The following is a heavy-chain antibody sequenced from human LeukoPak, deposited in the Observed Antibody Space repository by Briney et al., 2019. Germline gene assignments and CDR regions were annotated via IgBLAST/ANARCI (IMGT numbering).Heavy chain of an antibody. D-gene: IGHD3-3*01. CDR3: AKDGTTIFGVVILFDY. Sequence: GGSLRLSCAASGFTFSSYTMSWVRQAPGKGLEWVSTITTSDGNTYYADSVKGRFTISRDNSKNTLYLQMNSLRAEDTAVYYCAKDGTTIFGVVILFDYWGQGTLVTVSS. V-gene: IGHV3-23*01. CDR2: ITTSDGNT. J-gene: IGHJ4*02. CDR1: GFTFSSYT.